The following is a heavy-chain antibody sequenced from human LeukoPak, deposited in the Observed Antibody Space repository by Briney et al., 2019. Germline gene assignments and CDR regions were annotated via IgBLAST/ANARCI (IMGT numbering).Heavy chain of an antibody. CDR2: IKQGGSDK. CDR3: ARDPFDL. Sequence: PGGSLRLSCEVSGFTLSNRWMTWVRQAPGKGLERVATIKQGGSDKFYVDSVKGRFTISGDNAKNSLYLQMNSLRAEDTAVYYCARDPFDLWGQGTLVTVSS. J-gene: IGHJ5*02. V-gene: IGHV3-7*01. CDR1: GFTLSNRW.